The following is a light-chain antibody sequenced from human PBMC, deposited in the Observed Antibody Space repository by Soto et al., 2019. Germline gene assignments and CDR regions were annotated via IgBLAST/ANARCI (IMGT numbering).Light chain of an antibody. CDR2: FGS. J-gene: IGKJ5*01. CDR3: MQALQSLT. Sequence: EIVMTQSPITLPVSPGEPASISCRSSQSLLYNNTYNYLDWYVQKPGQSPQLLIYFGSNRAPGVPDTFSSSGSGTDFTLKINRVEAEDVGAYYCMQALQSLTFGQGTRLEIQ. V-gene: IGKV2-28*01. CDR1: QSLLYNNTYNY.